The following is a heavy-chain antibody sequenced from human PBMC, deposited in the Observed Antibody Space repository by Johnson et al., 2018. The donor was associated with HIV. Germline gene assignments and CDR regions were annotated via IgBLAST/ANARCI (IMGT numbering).Heavy chain of an antibody. Sequence: QVQLVESGGGVVQPGRSLRLSCAASQFTFSSYGMHWVRQAPGKGLEWVAFIRYDLSNRYYADSVKGRFTISRDNSKNTLYLQMNSLRAGDTAVYYCARGGWANDAFDIWGQGTMVTVSS. V-gene: IGHV3-33*08. D-gene: IGHD6-19*01. CDR1: QFTFSSYG. J-gene: IGHJ3*02. CDR2: IRYDLSNR. CDR3: ARGGWANDAFDI.